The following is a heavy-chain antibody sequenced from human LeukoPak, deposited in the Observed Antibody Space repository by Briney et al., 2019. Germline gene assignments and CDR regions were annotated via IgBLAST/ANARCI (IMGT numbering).Heavy chain of an antibody. CDR1: GDSVSSNSAA. J-gene: IGHJ6*03. V-gene: IGHV6-1*01. D-gene: IGHD7-27*01. CDR2: TYYRSKWYN. Sequence: SQTLSLTCAISGDSVSSNSAAWNWIRQSPSRGLEWLGRTYYRSKWYNDYAVSVKSRITINPDTSKNQFSLQLNSVTPEDTAVYYCARDFPTGEDYYYYYMDVWGKGTTVTVSS. CDR3: ARDFPTGEDYYYYYMDV.